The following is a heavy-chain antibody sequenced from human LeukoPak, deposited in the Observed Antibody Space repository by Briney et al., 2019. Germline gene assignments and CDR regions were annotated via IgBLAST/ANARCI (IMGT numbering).Heavy chain of an antibody. J-gene: IGHJ6*02. Sequence: GASVTVSCKVSGYTLTELSMHWVRQAPGQGLEWMGGIIPIFGTANYAQKFQGRVTITADESTSTAYMELSSLRSEDTAVYYCARGSTSGYFPSTPRIAYYYGMDVWGQGTTVTVSS. D-gene: IGHD3-22*01. CDR3: ARGSTSGYFPSTPRIAYYYGMDV. CDR2: IIPIFGTA. CDR1: GYTLTELS. V-gene: IGHV1-69*13.